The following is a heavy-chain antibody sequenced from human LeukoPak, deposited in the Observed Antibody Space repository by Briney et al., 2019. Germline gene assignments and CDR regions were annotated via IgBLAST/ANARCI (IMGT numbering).Heavy chain of an antibody. Sequence: GGSLRLSCAASGLTFSSYAMSWVRQAPGKGLEWVSAGSGSSGHTYYADSVKGRFTISRDNSKNTLYLQMNSLRAEDTAVYYCAKVGFSEMEWLLYSDHWGQGTLVTASS. D-gene: IGHD3-3*01. CDR1: GLTFSSYA. CDR2: GSGSSGHT. J-gene: IGHJ4*02. CDR3: AKVGFSEMEWLLYSDH. V-gene: IGHV3-23*01.